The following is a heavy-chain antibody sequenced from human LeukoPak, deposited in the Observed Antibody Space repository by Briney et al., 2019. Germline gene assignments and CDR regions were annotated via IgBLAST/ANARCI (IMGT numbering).Heavy chain of an antibody. D-gene: IGHD3-10*01. J-gene: IGHJ4*02. CDR1: GGSFSGYY. V-gene: IGHV4-34*01. CDR2: INHSGST. CDR3: ARVMGWFGGFDY. Sequence: SETLSLTCAVYGGSFSGYYWSWIRQPPGKGRDWIGEINHSGSTNYNPSLKSRVTISVDTSKNQFSLKLSSVTAADTAVYYCARVMGWFGGFDYWGQGTLVTVSS.